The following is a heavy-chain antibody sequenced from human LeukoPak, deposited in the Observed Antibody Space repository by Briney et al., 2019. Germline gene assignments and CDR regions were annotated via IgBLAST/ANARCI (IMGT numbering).Heavy chain of an antibody. CDR3: ARGAGATIDY. V-gene: IGHV3-48*01. CDR2: ISSSSSTI. D-gene: IGHD1-26*01. Sequence: PGGSLRLSCAASGFTFSSYSMNWVRQAPGKGLEWVSYISSSSSTIYYADSVKGRFTISRDNAKNSLYLQMNSLRAEDTAVYYCARGAGATIDYWGQGTLVTVSS. CDR1: GFTFSSYS. J-gene: IGHJ4*02.